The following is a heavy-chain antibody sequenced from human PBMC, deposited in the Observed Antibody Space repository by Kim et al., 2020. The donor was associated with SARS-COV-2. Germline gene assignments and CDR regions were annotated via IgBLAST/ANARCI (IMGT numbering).Heavy chain of an antibody. CDR3: ARDPDYNGKSRMDV. D-gene: IGHD4-4*01. J-gene: IGHJ6*03. Sequence: GGSLRLSCAASEFTFSSYWMHWVRQAPGKGLVWVSRINGAGSYIAYADSVKGRFTISRDNARNTFYLQMNSLRAEDTAVYYCARDPDYNGKSRMDVWGKGTTVIVSS. CDR2: INGAGSYI. V-gene: IGHV3-74*01. CDR1: EFTFSSYW.